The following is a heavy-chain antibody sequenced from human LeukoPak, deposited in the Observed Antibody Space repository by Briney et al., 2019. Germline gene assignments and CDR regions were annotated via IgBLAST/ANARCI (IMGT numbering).Heavy chain of an antibody. CDR2: IYYSGST. CDR1: GGSISSYY. D-gene: IGHD3-22*01. J-gene: IGHJ4*02. CDR3: ARESGYLVY. Sequence: PSETLSLTCTVSGGSISSYYWSWIRQPPGKGLEWIGYIYYSGSTYYNPSLKSRVTISVDTSKNQFSLKLSSVTAADTAVYYCARESGYLVYWGQGTLVTVSS. V-gene: IGHV4-59*12.